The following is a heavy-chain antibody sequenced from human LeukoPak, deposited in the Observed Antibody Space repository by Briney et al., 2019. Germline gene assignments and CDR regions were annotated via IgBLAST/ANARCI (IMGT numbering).Heavy chain of an antibody. CDR1: GFTFSSYS. CDR3: AKIPTTVTEYYYYYMDV. V-gene: IGHV3-21*04. D-gene: IGHD4-17*01. CDR2: ISSSSSYI. Sequence: GGSLRLSCAASGFTFSSYSMNWVRQAPGKGLEWVSSISSSSSYIYYADSVKGRLTISRDNAKNSLYLQMNSLRAEDTAVYYCAKIPTTVTEYYYYYMDVWGKGTTVTVSS. J-gene: IGHJ6*03.